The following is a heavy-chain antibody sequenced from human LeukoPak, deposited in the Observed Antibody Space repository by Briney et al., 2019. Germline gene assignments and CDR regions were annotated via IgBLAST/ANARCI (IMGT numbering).Heavy chain of an antibody. D-gene: IGHD3-22*01. CDR2: IYYSGGT. CDR1: GFSMSSYY. Sequence: SETVSFTGSVSGFSMSSYYWSWLRQSQGKGLEWLGYIYYSGGTNYNHSLKSRVTISVDTSKNQVYLKLSSVTAADTAVYYCARHGALWAGSGYSFWNAFDIWGQGTMVTVSS. V-gene: IGHV4-59*08. CDR3: ARHGALWAGSGYSFWNAFDI. J-gene: IGHJ3*02.